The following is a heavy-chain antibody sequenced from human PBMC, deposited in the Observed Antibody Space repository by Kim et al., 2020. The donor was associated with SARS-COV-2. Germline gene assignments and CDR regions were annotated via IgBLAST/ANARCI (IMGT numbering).Heavy chain of an antibody. V-gene: IGHV4-31*02. D-gene: IGHD2-8*01. Sequence: LKSRVTISVDTSKNQFSLKLSSVTAADTAVYYCAREVNGSQFAGYYFDYWGQGTLVTVSS. CDR3: AREVNGSQFAGYYFDY. J-gene: IGHJ4*02.